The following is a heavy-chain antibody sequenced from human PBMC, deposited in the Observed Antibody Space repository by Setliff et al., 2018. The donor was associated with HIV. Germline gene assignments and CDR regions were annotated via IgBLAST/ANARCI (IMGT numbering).Heavy chain of an antibody. D-gene: IGHD3-22*01. CDR2: ISGSGATT. CDR3: QTDYYDTSGYYYEARNYFDY. Sequence: GGSLRLSCVVSGFTFRSYAMSWVRQAPGKGLQWVSGISGSGATTFYADSVKGRCTISRDNSKNTLYLQMNSLKTEDTAVYYCQTDYYDTSGYYYEARNYFDYWGQGTLVTVSS. J-gene: IGHJ4*02. V-gene: IGHV3-23*01. CDR1: GFTFRSYA.